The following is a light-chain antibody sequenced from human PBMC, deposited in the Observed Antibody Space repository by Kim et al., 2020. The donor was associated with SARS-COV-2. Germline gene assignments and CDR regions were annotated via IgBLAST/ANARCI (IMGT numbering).Light chain of an antibody. Sequence: DIQMTQSPSTLSASVGDRVTITCRASQSISSWLAWYQQKPGKAPKLLIYKASSLESGVPSRFSGSGSGTEFTLTISSLQPDDFATYYCQQYDSSPWTFCQGTKVGIK. V-gene: IGKV1-5*03. CDR2: KAS. CDR1: QSISSW. J-gene: IGKJ1*01. CDR3: QQYDSSPWT.